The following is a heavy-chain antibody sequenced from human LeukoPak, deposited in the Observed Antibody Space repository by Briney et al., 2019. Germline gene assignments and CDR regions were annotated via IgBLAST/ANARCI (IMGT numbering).Heavy chain of an antibody. CDR3: ATDSSSWYYMDV. V-gene: IGHV3-23*01. D-gene: IGHD6-13*01. CDR1: GFTFSNYA. Sequence: GGSLRLSCAASGFTFSNYAMTWVRQAPGKGLQWVSSISGSGGSTYYADSVKGRFTISRDNSKNTLYLQMNSLRAEDTAVYYCATDSSSWYYMDVWGKGTTVTVSS. CDR2: ISGSGGST. J-gene: IGHJ6*03.